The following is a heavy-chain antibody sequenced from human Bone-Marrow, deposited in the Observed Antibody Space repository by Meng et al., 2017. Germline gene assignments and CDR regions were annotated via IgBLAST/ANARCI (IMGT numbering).Heavy chain of an antibody. Sequence: SLKISCAASGFTFSSYAMHWVRQAPGKGLEWVAVISYDGSNKYYADSVKGRFTISRDNSKNTLYLQMNSLRAEDTAVYYCARAKVRGVIITTFDYWGQGTLVTGSS. V-gene: IGHV3-30*04. CDR2: ISYDGSNK. CDR3: ARAKVRGVIITTFDY. J-gene: IGHJ4*02. D-gene: IGHD3-10*01. CDR1: GFTFSSYA.